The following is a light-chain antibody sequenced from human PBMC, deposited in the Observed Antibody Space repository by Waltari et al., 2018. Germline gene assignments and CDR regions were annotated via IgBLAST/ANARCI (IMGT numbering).Light chain of an antibody. Sequence: QSALTQPASVSGSPGQSITISCTGTSSDVGGYNYVSWYQQHPGKAPKLVIFDVTKRPSGVSSCFSGSKSGNTASLTISGLQAEDEADYYCCSYTGSSTRVFGGGTRLTVL. CDR3: CSYTGSSTRV. J-gene: IGLJ3*02. CDR2: DVT. V-gene: IGLV2-14*01. CDR1: SSDVGGYNY.